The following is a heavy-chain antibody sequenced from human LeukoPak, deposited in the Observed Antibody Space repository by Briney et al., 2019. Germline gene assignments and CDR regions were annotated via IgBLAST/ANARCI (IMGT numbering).Heavy chain of an antibody. V-gene: IGHV3-21*01. D-gene: IGHD5-18*01. CDR2: ISSSSSSI. CDR1: GFTFSNAW. CDR3: ARASGDIVETATMGSY. J-gene: IGHJ4*02. Sequence: PGGSLRLSCAAPGFTFSNAWMSWVRQAPGKGLEWVSSISSSSSSIYYADSVKSRFTISRDNAKNSLYLQMNSLRAEDTAVYYCARASGDIVETATMGSYWGQGTLVTVSS.